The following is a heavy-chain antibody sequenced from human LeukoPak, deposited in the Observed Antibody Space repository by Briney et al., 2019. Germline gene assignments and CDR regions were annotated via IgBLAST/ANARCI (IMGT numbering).Heavy chain of an antibody. V-gene: IGHV4-34*01. D-gene: IGHD3-22*01. CDR2: INHSGST. J-gene: IGHJ3*02. CDR1: GGSFSGYY. CDR3: ARVHDSSGYYYAVPNAFDI. Sequence: SETLSLTCAVYGGSFSGYYWSWIRQPPGKGLEWIGEINHSGSTNYNPSLKSRVTISVDTSKNQFSLKLSSVTAADTAVYYWARVHDSSGYYYAVPNAFDIWGQGTMVTVSS.